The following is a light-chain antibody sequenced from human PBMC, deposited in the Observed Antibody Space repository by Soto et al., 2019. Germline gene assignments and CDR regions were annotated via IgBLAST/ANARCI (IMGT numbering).Light chain of an antibody. Sequence: ERVMTQSPATLAVSPGERATLSCRASQTVKGDLAWYQQRPGQAPTLLIFGATTRATGVPDRFSGSGSETDFTRSISSLQADDVAVYYCQQYYNWPVSFGGGTKLEVK. CDR2: GAT. CDR1: QTVKGD. J-gene: IGKJ4*01. V-gene: IGKV3D-15*01. CDR3: QQYYNWPVS.